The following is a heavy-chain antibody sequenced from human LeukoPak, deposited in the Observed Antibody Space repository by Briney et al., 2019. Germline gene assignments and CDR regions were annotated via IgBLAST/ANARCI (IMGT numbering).Heavy chain of an antibody. V-gene: IGHV1-69*05. D-gene: IGHD1-26*01. CDR2: IIPIFGTA. CDR3: AREWEPEVGYFDY. CDR1: GGTFSSYA. J-gene: IGHJ4*02. Sequence: SVKVSCKASGGTFSSYAISWVRQALGQGLEWMGGIIPIFGTANYAQKFQGRVTITTDESTSTAYMELSSLRSEDTAVYYCAREWEPEVGYFDYWGQGTLVTVSS.